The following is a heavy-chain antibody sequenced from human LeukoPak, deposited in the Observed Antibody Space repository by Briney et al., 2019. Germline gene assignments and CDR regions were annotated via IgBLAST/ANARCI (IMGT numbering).Heavy chain of an antibody. Sequence: SETLSLTCTVSGGSISSSSYYWGWIRQPPGKGLEWIGTIYYSGRTYYNPSLKCRVTISVDTSKNQFSLKLSSVTAADTAVYYCARLSTSAYFQHWGQGTLATVSS. CDR1: GGSISSSSYY. J-gene: IGHJ1*01. CDR2: IYYSGRT. CDR3: ARLSTSAYFQH. V-gene: IGHV4-39*01.